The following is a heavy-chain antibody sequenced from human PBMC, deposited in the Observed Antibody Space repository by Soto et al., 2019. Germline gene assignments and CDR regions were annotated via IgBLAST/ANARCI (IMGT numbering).Heavy chain of an antibody. CDR3: ARTPCSGGSCGPRDGAFDI. V-gene: IGHV4-59*01. CDR2: IYCSGST. CDR1: GGSISSYY. J-gene: IGHJ3*02. D-gene: IGHD2-15*01. Sequence: LSLTCTVSGGSISSYYWSWIRQPPGKGLEWIGYIYCSGSTNYNPSLKSRVTISVDTSKNQFSLKLSSVTAADTAVYYCARTPCSGGSCGPRDGAFDIWGQGTMVTVSS.